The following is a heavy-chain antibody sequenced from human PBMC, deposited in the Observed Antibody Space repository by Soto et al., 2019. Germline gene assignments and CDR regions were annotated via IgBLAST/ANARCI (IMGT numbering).Heavy chain of an antibody. Sequence: PSYSMDLGSTFSGDAVCNYEVSWIRQTPGRGLEWIGCVHESGSTDYNPSLRGRVIISLHTSKSQFSLSLRSATAADTATYYCARGTQALITSSFAYWGQGIPVTVYS. V-gene: IGHV4-59*02. J-gene: IGHJ4*02. CDR1: GDAVCNYE. CDR2: VHESGST. CDR3: ARGTQALITSSFAY. D-gene: IGHD1-20*01.